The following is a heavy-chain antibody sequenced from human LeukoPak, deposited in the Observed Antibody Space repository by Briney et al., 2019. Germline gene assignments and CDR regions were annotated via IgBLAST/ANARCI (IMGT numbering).Heavy chain of an antibody. J-gene: IGHJ3*02. CDR3: AKVRYPAKYYYDSSGADAFDI. V-gene: IGHV3-30-3*01. Sequence: PGGSLRLSCAASGFTFSSYAMHWVRQTPGKGLEWVAVISYDGNKKYYADSVKGRLTISRDNSKNTLHLQLNSLRAEDTAVYYCAKVRYPAKYYYDSSGADAFDIWGQGTVVTVSS. D-gene: IGHD3-22*01. CDR2: ISYDGNKK. CDR1: GFTFSSYA.